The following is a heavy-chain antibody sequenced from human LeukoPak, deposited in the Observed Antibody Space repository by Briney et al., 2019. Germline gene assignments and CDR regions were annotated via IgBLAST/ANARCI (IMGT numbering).Heavy chain of an antibody. CDR3: ARDVGTVVTPRHFDY. V-gene: IGHV3-30-3*01. D-gene: IGHD4-23*01. Sequence: GGSLRLSCAASGFTFSSYAMHWVRQAPGKGLEWVAVISYDGSNKYYADSVKGRFTISRDNSKNTLYLQMNSLRAEDTAVNYCARDVGTVVTPRHFDYWGQGTLVTASS. CDR2: ISYDGSNK. J-gene: IGHJ4*02. CDR1: GFTFSSYA.